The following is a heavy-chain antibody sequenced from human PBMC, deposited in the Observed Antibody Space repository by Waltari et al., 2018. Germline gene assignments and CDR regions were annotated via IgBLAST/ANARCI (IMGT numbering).Heavy chain of an antibody. V-gene: IGHV4-34*01. D-gene: IGHD5-12*01. CDR1: GGSFSGYY. CDR3: ARARGGYNSNLRGYYYYYGMDV. J-gene: IGHJ6*02. Sequence: QVQLQQWGAGLLKPSETLSLTCAVYGGSFSGYYWSWIRQPPGKGLEWIGEINHSGSTNYNPSLKSRVTISVDTSKNQFSLKLSSVTAADTAVYYCARARGGYNSNLRGYYYYYGMDVWGQGTTVTVSS. CDR2: INHSGST.